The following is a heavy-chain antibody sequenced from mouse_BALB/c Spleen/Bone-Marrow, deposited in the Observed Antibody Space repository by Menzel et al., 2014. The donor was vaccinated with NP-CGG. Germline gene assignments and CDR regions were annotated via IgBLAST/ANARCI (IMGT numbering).Heavy chain of an antibody. D-gene: IGHD2-4*01. CDR3: ARNYDFWFGY. Sequence: EVQRVESGGGLVQPGGSRKLSCAASGFTFSSSGMHWVRQAPEKGLEWVAYISSGSRTIYYADTVKGRFTISRDNPKNTLFLQMTSLRSEDTAMYYCARNYDFWFGYWGQGTLVTVSA. CDR2: ISSGSRTI. CDR1: GFTFSSSG. J-gene: IGHJ3*01. V-gene: IGHV5-17*02.